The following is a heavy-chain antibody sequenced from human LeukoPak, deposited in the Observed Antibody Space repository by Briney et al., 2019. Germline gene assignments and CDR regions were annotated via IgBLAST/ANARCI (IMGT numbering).Heavy chain of an antibody. J-gene: IGHJ3*02. V-gene: IGHV3-21*01. CDR3: ARVSMIVVVNDASDI. D-gene: IGHD3-22*01. Sequence: GGSLRLSCAASGFTFSSYSMNWVRQAPGKGLEWVSSITSSSSYIYYADSVKGRFTISRDNAKNSLYLQMNSLRAEDTAVYYCARVSMIVVVNDASDIWGQGTMVTVSS. CDR2: ITSSSSYI. CDR1: GFTFSSYS.